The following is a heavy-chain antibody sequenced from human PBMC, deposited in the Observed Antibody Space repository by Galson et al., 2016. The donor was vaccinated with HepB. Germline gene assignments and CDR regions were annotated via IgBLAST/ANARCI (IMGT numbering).Heavy chain of an antibody. V-gene: IGHV3-21*05. CDR1: GFTFSTCS. CDR3: ARTPDEDRRYFDL. D-gene: IGHD2-15*01. J-gene: IGHJ2*01. Sequence: SLRLSRAPSGFTFSTCSMNCASHQPGKGRGWVSFLIITSGYKSYADSLKGRATISRDNAKHSLYQQMNSLRAEDTAVYYCARTPDEDRRYFDLWGRGTLVTVSS. CDR2: LIITSGYK.